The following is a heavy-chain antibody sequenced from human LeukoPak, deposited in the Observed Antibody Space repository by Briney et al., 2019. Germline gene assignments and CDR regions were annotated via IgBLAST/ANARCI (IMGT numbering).Heavy chain of an antibody. D-gene: IGHD3-10*01. CDR2: ISAYNGNT. J-gene: IGHJ6*04. CDR3: ARVPIHYGSGFYGMDV. Sequence: ASVKVSCKASGYTFTSYGISWERQAPGQGLEWMGCISAYNGNTNYAQKLQGRVTMTTDTSTSTAYMELRSLRSDDTAVYYCARVPIHYGSGFYGMDVWGKGTTVTVSS. V-gene: IGHV1-18*01. CDR1: GYTFTSYG.